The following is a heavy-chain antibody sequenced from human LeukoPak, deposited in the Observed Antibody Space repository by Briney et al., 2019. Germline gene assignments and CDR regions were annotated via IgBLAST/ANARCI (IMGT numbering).Heavy chain of an antibody. Sequence: GGSLRLSCAASGFTFSSYGMHWVRQAPGKGLEWVAVIWYDGSNKYYAGSVKGRFTISRDNSKNTLYLQMNSLRAEDTAVYYCARAKGYSSSWSPGDVWGKGTTVTVSS. V-gene: IGHV3-33*01. CDR3: ARAKGYSSSWSPGDV. J-gene: IGHJ6*04. D-gene: IGHD6-13*01. CDR2: IWYDGSNK. CDR1: GFTFSSYG.